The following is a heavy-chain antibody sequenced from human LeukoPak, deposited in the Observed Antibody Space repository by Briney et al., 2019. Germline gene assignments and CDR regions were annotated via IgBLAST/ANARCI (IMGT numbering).Heavy chain of an antibody. D-gene: IGHD2/OR15-2a*01. Sequence: GGSLRLSCAASGFTVSSSYMSWVRQAPGKGREWFSIIYNDGSTYYADSMKGRFTISRDNSKNTLYLQVNSVRAEDTAMYYCARNILFAFDIWGQGTMVTVSS. CDR3: ARNILFAFDI. CDR1: GFTVSSSY. J-gene: IGHJ3*02. V-gene: IGHV3-53*01. CDR2: IYNDGST.